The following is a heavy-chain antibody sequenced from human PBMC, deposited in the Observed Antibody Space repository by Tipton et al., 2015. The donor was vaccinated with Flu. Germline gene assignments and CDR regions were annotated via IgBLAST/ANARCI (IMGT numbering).Heavy chain of an antibody. D-gene: IGHD3-9*01. CDR1: GGSFSGYY. V-gene: IGHV4-34*01. J-gene: IGHJ4*02. Sequence: TLSLTCAVYGGSFSGYYWSWIRQPPGKGLEWIGEINHSGSTNYNPSLKSRVTISVDTSKNQFSLKLSSVTAADTAVYYCARVGILTGYYTPLFDYWGQGTLVTVSS. CDR2: INHSGST. CDR3: ARVGILTGYYTPLFDY.